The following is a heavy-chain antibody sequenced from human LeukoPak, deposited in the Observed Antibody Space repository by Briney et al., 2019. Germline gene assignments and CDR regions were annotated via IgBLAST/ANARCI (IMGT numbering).Heavy chain of an antibody. CDR3: ARHLYGDRDFDY. CDR1: GGSFSGYY. Sequence: SETLSLTCAVYGGSFSGYYWSWIRQPPGKGLEWIGEINHSGSTNYNPSLKSRVTISVDTSKNQFSLKLSSVTAADAAVYYCARHLYGDRDFDYWGQGTLVTVSS. D-gene: IGHD4-17*01. CDR2: INHSGST. V-gene: IGHV4-34*01. J-gene: IGHJ4*02.